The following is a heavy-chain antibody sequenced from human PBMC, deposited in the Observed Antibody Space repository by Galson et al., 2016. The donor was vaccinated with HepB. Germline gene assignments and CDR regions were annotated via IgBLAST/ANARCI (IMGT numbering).Heavy chain of an antibody. CDR2: INGGNGDT. V-gene: IGHV1-3*01. D-gene: IGHD3-3*01. CDR3: ARAPGRRTVRRKGLRLKEEWGEGTPINRFDP. Sequence: SVKVSCKASGYIFSNFPMHWVRQAPGQRLEWMGWINGGNGDTRYSQKFQGRITITRDTSATTVYLELSSLTSEDTAVYYCARAPGRRTVRRKGLRLKEEWGEGTPINRFDPGGQGTLVTVSS. J-gene: IGHJ5*02. CDR1: GYIFSNFP.